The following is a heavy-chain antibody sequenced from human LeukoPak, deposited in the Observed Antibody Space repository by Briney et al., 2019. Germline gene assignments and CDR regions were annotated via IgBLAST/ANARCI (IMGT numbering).Heavy chain of an antibody. CDR2: IFVDGSST. Sequence: GGSLRLSCAASGFTFSSYSMHWVRQAPGKGLVWVSRIFVDGSSTSYADSVKGRFTISRDNTKNTLYLQMSSLRDDDTAVYYCARAGASYAMDVWGQGTTVTVS. CDR1: GFTFSSYS. J-gene: IGHJ6*02. V-gene: IGHV3-74*01. CDR3: ARAGASYAMDV. D-gene: IGHD1-14*01.